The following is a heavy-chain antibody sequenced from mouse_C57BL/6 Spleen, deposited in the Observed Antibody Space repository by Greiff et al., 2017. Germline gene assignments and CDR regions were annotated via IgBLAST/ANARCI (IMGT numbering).Heavy chain of an antibody. J-gene: IGHJ3*01. V-gene: IGHV7-3*01. CDR1: GFTFTDYY. Sequence: EVHLVESGGGLVQPGGSLSLSCAASGFTFTDYYMSWVRQPPGKALEWLGFIRNKANGYTTEYSASVKGRFTISRDNSQSILYLQMNALRAEDSATYYCARYNWAWFAYWGQGTLGTVSA. CDR2: IRNKANGYTT. CDR3: ARYNWAWFAY. D-gene: IGHD4-1*01.